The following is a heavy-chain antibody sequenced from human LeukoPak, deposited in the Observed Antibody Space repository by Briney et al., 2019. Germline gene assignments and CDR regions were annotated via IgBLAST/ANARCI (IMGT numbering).Heavy chain of an antibody. CDR3: ASTSKEGSYYFYGMDV. J-gene: IGHJ6*02. CDR1: GYTFTGYY. D-gene: IGHD1-26*01. CDR2: INPKSGAT. Sequence: ASVKVSCKASGYTFTGYYIHWVRQAPGQGLEWMGWINPKSGATNYAQKFKGRVTVTRDTSISTAYMELSRLRSDDTAVYYCASTSKEGSYYFYGMDVWGQGTTVTVSS. V-gene: IGHV1-2*02.